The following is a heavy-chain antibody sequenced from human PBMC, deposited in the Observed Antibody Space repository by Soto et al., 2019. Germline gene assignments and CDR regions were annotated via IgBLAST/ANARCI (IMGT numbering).Heavy chain of an antibody. CDR1: GGTFSSYA. D-gene: IGHD1-26*01. CDR3: AGWEQQRSGKDY. J-gene: IGHJ4*02. Sequence: QVQLVQSGAEVKKPGSSVKVSCKASGGTFSSYAISWVRQAPGQGLEWMGGIIPIFGTANYAQKFQGRVTITAEKSTITAYMELSSLRSEDTAVYYCAGWEQQRSGKDYWGQGTLVTVSS. V-gene: IGHV1-69*06. CDR2: IIPIFGTA.